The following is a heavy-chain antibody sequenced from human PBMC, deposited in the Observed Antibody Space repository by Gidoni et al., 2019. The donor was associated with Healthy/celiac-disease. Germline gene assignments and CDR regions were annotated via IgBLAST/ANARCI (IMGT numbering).Heavy chain of an antibody. J-gene: IGHJ3*02. V-gene: IGHV3-23*01. D-gene: IGHD1-26*01. Sequence: EVQLLESGGGLVQPGGSLRLSCAASGFTFISSAMSLVRQAPGKGLEWVSAISGSGGSTYDADSVKGRFTISRDNSKNTRYLQMNSLRAEDTAVYYCAKDVMGVGATTRDAFDIWGQGTMVTVSS. CDR2: ISGSGGST. CDR3: AKDVMGVGATTRDAFDI. CDR1: GFTFISSA.